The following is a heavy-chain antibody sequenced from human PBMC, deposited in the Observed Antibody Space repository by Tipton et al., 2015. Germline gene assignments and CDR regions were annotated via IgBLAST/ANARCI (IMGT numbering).Heavy chain of an antibody. V-gene: IGHV4-39*07. Sequence: TLSLTCTVSGGSISSSSYSWGWIRQPPGKGLELIGSIYYSGSTYYNPSLKSRATISLDTSKNQFSLTLNSVTAADTAVYYCARDLEHGMDVWGQGTTVTVSS. CDR3: ARDLEHGMDV. J-gene: IGHJ6*02. CDR1: GGSISSSSYS. CDR2: IYYSGST. D-gene: IGHD5-24*01.